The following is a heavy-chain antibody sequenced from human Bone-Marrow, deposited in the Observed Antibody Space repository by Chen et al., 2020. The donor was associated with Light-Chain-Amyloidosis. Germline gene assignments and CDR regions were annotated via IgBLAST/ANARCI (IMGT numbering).Heavy chain of an antibody. V-gene: IGHV5-51*01. CDR3: ARRRDGYNFDY. Sequence: EVQLEQSGPEVKKPGEALKISCKGSGYTFPNYWIGWVRQMPGQGLEWMGVIYPDDSDARYSPSFDGQVTISADTSITPAYLQWRSLKASDTAMYYCARRRDGYNFDYWGQGTLVTVSS. J-gene: IGHJ4*02. D-gene: IGHD5-12*01. CDR2: IYPDDSDA. CDR1: GYTFPNYW.